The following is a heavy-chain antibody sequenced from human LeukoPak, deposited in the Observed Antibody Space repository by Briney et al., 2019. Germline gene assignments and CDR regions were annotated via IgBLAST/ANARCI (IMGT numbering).Heavy chain of an antibody. J-gene: IGHJ5*02. Sequence: SSGNLSCYPFGATVSRYAMIGWGQAPRHRLEGWGGFILFFGTANYAQKFQGRVTITTGESTSTAYMELSSLRSEDTAVYYCARMESFFVGIAAAGRVGNGWFDPWGQGTLVTVSS. CDR1: GATVSRYA. CDR3: ARMESFFVGIAAAGRVGNGWFDP. V-gene: IGHV1-69*05. D-gene: IGHD6-13*01. CDR2: FILFFGTA.